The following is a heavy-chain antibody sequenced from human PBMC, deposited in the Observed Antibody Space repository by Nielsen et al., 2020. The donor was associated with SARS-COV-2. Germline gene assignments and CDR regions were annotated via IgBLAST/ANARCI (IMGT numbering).Heavy chain of an antibody. CDR2: ISGYNGDT. CDR3: ARPITNNYYYYYMDV. Sequence: APVTASCKVSGYTFTNYGISWVRQAPGQGLEWMGWISGYNGDTNYAQKFQGRVTMTTDTSTSTAYMELRSLGSDDTAVYYCARPITNNYYYYYMDVWGKGTTVTVSS. J-gene: IGHJ6*03. V-gene: IGHV1-18*04. CDR1: GYTFTNYG. D-gene: IGHD1-1*01.